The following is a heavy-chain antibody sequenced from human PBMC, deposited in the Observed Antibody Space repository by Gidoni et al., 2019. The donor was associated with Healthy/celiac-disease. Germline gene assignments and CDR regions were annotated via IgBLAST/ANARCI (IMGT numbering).Heavy chain of an antibody. V-gene: IGHV3-7*03. Sequence: EVQLVESGGGLVQPGGSLRLSCAASGFTFSSYWMSWVRQAPGKGLEWVANIKQDGSEKYYVDSVKGRFTISRDNAKNSLYLQMNSLRAEDTAVYYCARDPSGNIYYYSKYYFDYWGQGTLVTVSS. D-gene: IGHD3-22*01. CDR1: GFTFSSYW. CDR2: IKQDGSEK. CDR3: ARDPSGNIYYYSKYYFDY. J-gene: IGHJ4*02.